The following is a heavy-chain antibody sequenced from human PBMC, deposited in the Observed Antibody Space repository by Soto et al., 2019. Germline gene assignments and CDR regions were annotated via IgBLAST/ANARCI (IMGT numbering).Heavy chain of an antibody. J-gene: IGHJ6*03. CDR1: GFTFSSYA. CDR3: AKGGSSGSFDPYYYYMDV. Sequence: GGSLRLSCAASGFTFSSYAMSWVRQAPGKGLEWVSAISGSGGRTYYADSVKGQFTISRDNSKNPLYLQMNSLRAEETAVYYCAKGGSSGSFDPYYYYMDVWGKGTTVTVSS. D-gene: IGHD3-10*01. CDR2: ISGSGGRT. V-gene: IGHV3-23*01.